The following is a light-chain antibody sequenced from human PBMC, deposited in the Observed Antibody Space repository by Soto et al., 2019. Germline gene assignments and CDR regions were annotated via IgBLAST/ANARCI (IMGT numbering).Light chain of an antibody. CDR2: TAS. Sequence: IQMTQSPSSLSASVGDRVTITCRASQSISRNLNWYQQKPGKAPELLIYTASNLQSGVPSRFSGSGSGTDFALTISSLQPEDSAVYYCQQSHSRPLSFGGGTKVEFK. V-gene: IGKV1-39*01. CDR3: QQSHSRPLS. J-gene: IGKJ4*01. CDR1: QSISRN.